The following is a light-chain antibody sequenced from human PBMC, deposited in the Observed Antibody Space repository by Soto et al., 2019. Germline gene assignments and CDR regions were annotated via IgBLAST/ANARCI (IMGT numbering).Light chain of an antibody. V-gene: IGLV1-51*01. CDR3: LTWDSSLRAGV. CDR1: TSNIGNNY. Sequence: QSVLTQPPSVSAAPGQKVTISCSGSTSNIGNNYVSWYQQVPGTAPKLLIYDSNKRPSGIPDRFSGSKSGTSATLGITGLQTGDAADYYCLTWDSSLRAGVFGGGTKVTVL. J-gene: IGLJ2*01. CDR2: DSN.